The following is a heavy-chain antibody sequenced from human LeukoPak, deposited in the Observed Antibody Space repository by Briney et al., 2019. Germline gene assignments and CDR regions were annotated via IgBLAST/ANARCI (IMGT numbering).Heavy chain of an antibody. D-gene: IGHD6-13*01. V-gene: IGHV4-39*06. J-gene: IGHJ4*02. CDR2: IYYSGTT. CDR3: ARDLIAGGPYYFDY. CDR1: SGSFSGDTYY. Sequence: SETLSPTCTVSSGSFSGDTYYWDWIRQPPGRGLEWIGRIYYSGTTFYTPTLKSRVTISVDTSKNQYTLKLSYVTAAGPAVYYCARDLIAGGPYYFDYWGQGTLVTVSS.